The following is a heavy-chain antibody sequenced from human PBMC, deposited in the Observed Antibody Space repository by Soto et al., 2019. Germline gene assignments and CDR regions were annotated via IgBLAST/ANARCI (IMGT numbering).Heavy chain of an antibody. D-gene: IGHD6-13*01. J-gene: IGHJ4*02. CDR1: GGSISSGGYY. Sequence: QVQLQESGPGLVKPSQTLSLTCTVSGGSISSGGYYWSWIRQHPGKGLEWIGYIYYSGSTYYNPSLKSRVTISVDASKHQFSQKLSSVTAADTAVYYCARGKGVGGSSWYGNYFDSWGQGTLVTVSS. CDR2: IYYSGST. V-gene: IGHV4-31*03. CDR3: ARGKGVGGSSWYGNYFDS.